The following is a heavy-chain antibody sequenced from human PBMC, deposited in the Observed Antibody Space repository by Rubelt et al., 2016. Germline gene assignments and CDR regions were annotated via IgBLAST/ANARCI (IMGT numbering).Heavy chain of an antibody. CDR2: ISSSSSYI. J-gene: IGHJ4*02. V-gene: IGHV3-21*01. CDR3: ARDSDYVWGSYRYTGLYFDY. D-gene: IGHD3-16*02. CDR1: GFTFSSYG. Sequence: GSGGDVVQPGRSLRLSCAASGFTFSSYGMHWVRQVPGKGLEWVSSISSSSSYIYYADSVKGRFTISRDNAKNSLYLQMNSLRAEDTAVYYCARDSDYVWGSYRYTGLYFDYWGQGTLVTVSS.